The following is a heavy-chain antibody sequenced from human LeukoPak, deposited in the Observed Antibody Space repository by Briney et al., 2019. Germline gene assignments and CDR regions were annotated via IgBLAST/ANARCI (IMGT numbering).Heavy chain of an antibody. D-gene: IGHD4-17*01. Sequence: QTGGSLRLSCAASGFTFSSYGMHWVRQAPGKGLEWVSYISSSSSTIYYADSVKGRFTISRDNSKNTLYLQMNSLRAEDTAVYYCAKDKRTVTTQLGYWGQGTLVTVSS. V-gene: IGHV3-48*01. CDR1: GFTFSSYG. J-gene: IGHJ4*02. CDR2: ISSSSSTI. CDR3: AKDKRTVTTQLGY.